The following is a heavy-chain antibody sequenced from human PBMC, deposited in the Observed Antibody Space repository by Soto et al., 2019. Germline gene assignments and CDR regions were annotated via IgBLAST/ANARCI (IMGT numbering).Heavy chain of an antibody. CDR3: ARDLGYCSSTSCYVGWFDP. V-gene: IGHV1-3*01. D-gene: IGHD2-2*03. CDR2: INAGNGNT. Sequence: ASVKVSCKASGYTFTSYAMHWERQAPGQRLEWMGWINAGNGNTKYSQKFQGRVTITRDTSASTAYMELSSLRSEDTAVYYCARDLGYCSSTSCYVGWFDPWGQGTLVTVSS. J-gene: IGHJ5*02. CDR1: GYTFTSYA.